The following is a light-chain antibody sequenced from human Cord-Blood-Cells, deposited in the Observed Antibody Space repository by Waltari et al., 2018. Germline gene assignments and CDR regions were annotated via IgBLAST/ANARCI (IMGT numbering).Light chain of an antibody. CDR2: EGS. J-gene: IGLJ3*02. CDR3: CSYAGSSTWV. Sequence: QSALTQPASVSGSPGHSITISCTGTSSDVGSYNLVSWYQQHPGKAPKLMIYEGSKRPSGVSNRFSGSKSGNTASLTSSGLQAEDEADYYCCSYAGSSTWVFGGGTKLTVL. CDR1: SSDVGSYNL. V-gene: IGLV2-23*01.